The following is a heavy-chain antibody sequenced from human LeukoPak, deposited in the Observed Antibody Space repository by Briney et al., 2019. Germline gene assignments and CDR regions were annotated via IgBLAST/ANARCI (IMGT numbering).Heavy chain of an antibody. CDR2: IKSDGST. CDR3: ARAPSEIGGYYPEYFRH. J-gene: IGHJ1*01. D-gene: IGHD3-22*01. V-gene: IGHV3-74*01. Sequence: PGGSLRLSCAASRFTLSTYWMHWVRHAPGKGLVWVSRIKSDGSTNYANSVKCRFAISRDNAKNTVSLQMNSLRPEDTGVYYCARAPSEIGGYYPEYFRHWGEGALVTVSS. CDR1: RFTLSTYW.